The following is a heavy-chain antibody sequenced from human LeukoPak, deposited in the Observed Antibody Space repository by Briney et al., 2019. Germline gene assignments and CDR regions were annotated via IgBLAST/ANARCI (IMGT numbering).Heavy chain of an antibody. Sequence: SETLSLTCSVSGIPLSNYYWNWIRQSPGKGLEWIGYIYYSGSTDYNPSLKSRVTMSIDMSKRQFSLELSSVTAADTAVYYCARGGGGRTVLRRINWFDPRSPGPLV. D-gene: IGHD3-10*01. V-gene: IGHV4-59*01. CDR1: GIPLSNYY. J-gene: IGHJ5*02. CDR3: ARGGGGRTVLRRINWFDP. CDR2: IYYSGST.